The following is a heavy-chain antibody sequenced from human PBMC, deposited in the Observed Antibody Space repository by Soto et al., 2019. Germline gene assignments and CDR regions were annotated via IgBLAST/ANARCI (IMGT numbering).Heavy chain of an antibody. Sequence: QVQLVESGGGVVQPGRSLRLSCAASGFPFTSYGMHWVREGPGKGLEWLAVISYDGSNKFYADSVKGRFTISRDNSKNTLYVQMNSRRPEDTALYYCVGGQFYFDYRGQGTLLIVSS. CDR3: VGGQFYFDY. D-gene: IGHD3-10*01. CDR2: ISYDGSNK. J-gene: IGHJ4*02. CDR1: GFPFTSYG. V-gene: IGHV3-30*03.